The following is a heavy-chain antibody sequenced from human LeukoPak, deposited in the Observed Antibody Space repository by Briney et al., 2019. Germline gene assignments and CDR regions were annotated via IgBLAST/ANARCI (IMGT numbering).Heavy chain of an antibody. CDR1: GGSISSGSYY. D-gene: IGHD3-3*01. CDR2: IYYRGST. Sequence: SETLSPTCTVSGGSISSGSYYWGWIRQPPGKGLEWIGSIYYRGSTYYNPSLRSRVTISVDSSKNQFSLKLSSVTAADTAVYYCARHTGGGLTIFGVTNYFDNWGQGTLVTVSS. V-gene: IGHV4-39*01. CDR3: ARHTGGGLTIFGVTNYFDN. J-gene: IGHJ4*02.